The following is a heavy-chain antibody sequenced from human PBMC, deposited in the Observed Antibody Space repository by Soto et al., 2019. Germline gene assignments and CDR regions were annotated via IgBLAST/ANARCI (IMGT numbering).Heavy chain of an antibody. CDR2: ISGSGGST. Sequence: GGSLRLSCAASGFTFSSYAMSWVRQAPGKGLEWVSAISGSGGSTYYADSVKGRFTISRDNSKNTLYLQMNSLRAEDTAVYYCAKTLRLGYCSGGSCYSLFDYWGQGTLVTVSS. V-gene: IGHV3-23*01. D-gene: IGHD2-15*01. J-gene: IGHJ4*02. CDR3: AKTLRLGYCSGGSCYSLFDY. CDR1: GFTFSSYA.